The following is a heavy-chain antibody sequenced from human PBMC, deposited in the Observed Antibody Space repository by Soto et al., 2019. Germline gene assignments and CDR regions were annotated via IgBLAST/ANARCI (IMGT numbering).Heavy chain of an antibody. D-gene: IGHD3-10*01. CDR2: INPNSGGT. CDR1: GYTFTGYY. CDR3: ARDPRITMVRGVIMGAYYFDY. J-gene: IGHJ4*02. V-gene: IGHV1-2*04. Sequence: QVQLVQSGAEVKKPGASVKVSCKASGYTFTGYYMHWVRQAPGQGLEWMGWINPNSGGTNYAQKVQGWVTRTRGTSISTAYMELSRLRSDDTAVYYCARDPRITMVRGVIMGAYYFDYWGQGTLVTVSS.